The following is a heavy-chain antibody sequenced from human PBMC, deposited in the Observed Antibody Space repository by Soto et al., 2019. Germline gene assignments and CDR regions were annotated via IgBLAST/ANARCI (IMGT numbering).Heavy chain of an antibody. Sequence: PWGSLRLSCSASGFTFSNSAMYWVRQAPGKGLEYVATITSYGGTTYYADSVKGRFTISRDNSKNILYLQMSGLRPEDTAVYYCVKGEVMIFGVVTFDRWGQGTLVTVSS. CDR3: VKGEVMIFGVVTFDR. D-gene: IGHD3-3*01. V-gene: IGHV3-64D*06. CDR1: GFTFSNSA. CDR2: ITSYGGTT. J-gene: IGHJ5*02.